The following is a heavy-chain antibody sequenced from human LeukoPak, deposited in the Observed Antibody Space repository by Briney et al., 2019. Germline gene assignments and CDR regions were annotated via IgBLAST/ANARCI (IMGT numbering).Heavy chain of an antibody. Sequence: PGGSLRLSCAASGFTFSSYSMNWARQAPGKGLEWVASINHNGNVNYYVDSVKGRFTISRDNAKNSLYLQMNSLRDEDTAVYYCARGYYRADYWGQGTLVTVSS. V-gene: IGHV3-7*04. CDR2: INHNGNVN. CDR1: GFTFSSYS. CDR3: ARGYYRADY. D-gene: IGHD2/OR15-2a*01. J-gene: IGHJ4*02.